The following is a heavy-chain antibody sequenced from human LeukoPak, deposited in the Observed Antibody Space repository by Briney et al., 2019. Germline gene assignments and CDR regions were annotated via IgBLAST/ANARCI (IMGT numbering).Heavy chain of an antibody. CDR1: GFTFSSYW. CDR2: IKQDGSEK. D-gene: IGHD6-19*01. V-gene: IGHV3-7*01. Sequence: PGGSLRLSCAASGFTFSSYWMSWVRQAPGKGLEWVANIKQDGSEKYYVDSVKGRFTISRDDSKNTLYLQMNSLRAEDTAVYYCARDRLAVAGPFDYWGQGTLVTVSS. CDR3: ARDRLAVAGPFDY. J-gene: IGHJ4*02.